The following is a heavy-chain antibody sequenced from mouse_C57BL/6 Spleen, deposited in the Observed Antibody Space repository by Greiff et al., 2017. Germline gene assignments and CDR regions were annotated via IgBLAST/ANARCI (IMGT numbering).Heavy chain of an antibody. CDR1: GYKFTDYE. CDR2: IDPETGGT. J-gene: IGHJ1*03. Sequence: QVQLQQSGAELVRPGASVTLSCKALGYKFTDYEMHWVKQTPVHGLEWIGAIDPETGGTAYNQKFKGKAILTAAKSSSTAYMGLRGLTSEDSAVYYCAGTPEGYFEVWSTGPTVTVSS. D-gene: IGHD3-3*01. CDR3: AGTPEGYFEV. V-gene: IGHV1-15*01.